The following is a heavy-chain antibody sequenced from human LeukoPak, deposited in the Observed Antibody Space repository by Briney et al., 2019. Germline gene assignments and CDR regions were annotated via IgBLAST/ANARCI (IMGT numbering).Heavy chain of an antibody. CDR3: AREGPKLDAFDI. D-gene: IGHD3/OR15-3a*01. CDR2: IYSGGST. J-gene: IGHJ3*02. CDR1: GFTVSSSY. V-gene: IGHV3-53*01. Sequence: GGSLRLSCAASGFTVSSSYMSWVRQAPGKGLEWVSVIYSGGSTYYADSVKGRFTISRDNSKNTLYLQMNSLRAEDTAVYYCAREGPKLDAFDIWGQGTMVTVSS.